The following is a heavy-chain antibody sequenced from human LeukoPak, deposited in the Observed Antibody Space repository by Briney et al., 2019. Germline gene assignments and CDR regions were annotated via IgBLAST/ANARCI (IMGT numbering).Heavy chain of an antibody. Sequence: GGFLRLSCAASGFTVITNDMTWVRQSPGKGLDWVANIKPDGSETNYLDSVKGRFTISRDNARDSLFLEMNNLRVDDTAVYYCARDGGELWPLDEWGQGILVTVSS. D-gene: IGHD2-21*01. J-gene: IGHJ4*02. V-gene: IGHV3-7*01. CDR1: GFTVITND. CDR3: ARDGGELWPLDE. CDR2: IKPDGSET.